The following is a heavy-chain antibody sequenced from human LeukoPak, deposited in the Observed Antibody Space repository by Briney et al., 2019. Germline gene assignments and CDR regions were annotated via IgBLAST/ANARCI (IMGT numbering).Heavy chain of an antibody. J-gene: IGHJ4*02. CDR1: GFTVSSNY. Sequence: PGGSLRLSCAASGFTVSSNYMSWVRQAPGKGLDWVSVIYSGGSTYYADSVKGRFTISRDNSKNTLYLQMNSLRAEDTAVYYCASNTDSGGTERQGDYWGQGTLVTVSS. CDR2: IYSGGST. D-gene: IGHD2-15*01. CDR3: ASNTDSGGTERQGDY. V-gene: IGHV3-53*01.